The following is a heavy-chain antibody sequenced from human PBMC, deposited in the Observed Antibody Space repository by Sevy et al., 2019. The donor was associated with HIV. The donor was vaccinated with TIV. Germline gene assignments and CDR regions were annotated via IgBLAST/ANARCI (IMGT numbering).Heavy chain of an antibody. CDR1: GGSFSGYY. D-gene: IGHD6-19*01. CDR2: INHSGST. Sequence: SETLSLTCAVYGGSFSGYYWSWIRQPPGKGLEWIGEINHSGSTNYNPSLKSRVTISVDTSKNQFSLKLGSVTAADTAVYYCAREVADEREGGYFDYWGQGTLVTVSS. V-gene: IGHV4-34*01. CDR3: AREVADEREGGYFDY. J-gene: IGHJ4*02.